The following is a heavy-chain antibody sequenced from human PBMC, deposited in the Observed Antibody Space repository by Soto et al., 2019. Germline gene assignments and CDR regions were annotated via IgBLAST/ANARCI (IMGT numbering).Heavy chain of an antibody. Sequence: QLQLQESGPGLVKPSETLSLTCTVSGGSISSSSYYWGWIHQPPGKGLEWIGSIYYSGSTYYNPSLKSRVTISVDTSKNQFSLKLSSVTAADTAVYYRARVIRWGPDYWYFDLWGRGTLVTVSS. CDR2: IYYSGST. CDR3: ARVIRWGPDYWYFDL. D-gene: IGHD3-16*02. CDR1: GGSISSSSYY. V-gene: IGHV4-39*01. J-gene: IGHJ2*01.